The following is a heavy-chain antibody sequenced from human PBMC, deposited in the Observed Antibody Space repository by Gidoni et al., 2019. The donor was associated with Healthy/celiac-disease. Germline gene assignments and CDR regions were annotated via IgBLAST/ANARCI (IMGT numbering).Heavy chain of an antibody. CDR1: GDSVSTNSAS. CDR2: TYYRSKWYN. CDR3: ARSLFSQRGPDSRLYYALDY. Sequence: QVQLQQSGPGLVKHSRTLSLTCAISGDSVSTNSASWYWIRQSPSRGLEWLGRTYYRSKWYNYYAVSVKSRITINPDTSKNQFSLQLNSVTAEDTAVYYCARSLFSQRGPDSRLYYALDYWGQGTLVTVSS. D-gene: IGHD3-22*01. J-gene: IGHJ4*02. V-gene: IGHV6-1*01.